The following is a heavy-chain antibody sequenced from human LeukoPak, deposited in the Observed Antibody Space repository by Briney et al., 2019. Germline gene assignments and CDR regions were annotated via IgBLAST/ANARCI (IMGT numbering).Heavy chain of an antibody. Sequence: PSETLSLTCTVSGGSISSYYWSWIRQPPGKGLEWIGYIYYSGSTNYNPSLKSRVTISVDTSKNQFSLKLSSVTAADTAVYYCARGLGYYDSSGYLQAFDIWGQGTMVTVSS. D-gene: IGHD3-22*01. V-gene: IGHV4-59*01. CDR2: IYYSGST. J-gene: IGHJ3*02. CDR3: ARGLGYYDSSGYLQAFDI. CDR1: GGSISSYY.